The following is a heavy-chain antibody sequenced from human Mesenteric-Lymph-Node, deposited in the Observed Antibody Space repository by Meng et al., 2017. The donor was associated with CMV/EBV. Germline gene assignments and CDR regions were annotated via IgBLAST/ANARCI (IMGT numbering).Heavy chain of an antibody. CDR1: GGSITDTYF. CDR3: ARGIGGWFDP. V-gene: IGHV4/OR15-8*01. J-gene: IGHJ5*02. Sequence: LTCTVSGGSITDTYFWSWVRQAPGKGLEWIGEIFHGVNPNYNQSLKSRVTISVDTSKKQFSLKLSSVTAADTALYYCARGIGGWFDPWGQGTLVTVSS. CDR2: IFHGVNP. D-gene: IGHD3-16*01.